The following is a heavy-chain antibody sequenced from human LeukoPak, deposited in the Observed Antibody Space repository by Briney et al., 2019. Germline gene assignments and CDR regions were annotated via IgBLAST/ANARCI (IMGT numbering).Heavy chain of an antibody. CDR3: ATPSSHAPEYFQH. CDR1: GFTFSNFA. V-gene: IGHV3-30-3*01. J-gene: IGHJ1*01. D-gene: IGHD6-13*01. CDR2: ISYDGDNE. Sequence: QTGGSLRLSCAASGFTFSNFAMHWVRQAPGKGLEWVAVISYDGDNEYYADSVKGRFTISRDNSKNTLYLQMNSLRAEDTAVYYCATPSSHAPEYFQHWGQGTLVTVSS.